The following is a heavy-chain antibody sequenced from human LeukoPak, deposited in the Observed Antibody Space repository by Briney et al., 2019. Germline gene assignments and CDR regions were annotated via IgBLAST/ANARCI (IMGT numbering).Heavy chain of an antibody. CDR3: ARVQPPPTVVTPRYYYYGMDV. CDR1: GFTFSSYS. D-gene: IGHD4-23*01. Sequence: GGCLRLSCAASGFTFSSYSMNWVRQAPEEGLEWVSYISSSSSTIYYADSVKGRFTISRDNAKNSLYLQMNSLRDEDTAVYYCARVQPPPTVVTPRYYYYGMDVWGQGTTVTVSS. J-gene: IGHJ6*02. CDR2: ISSSSSTI. V-gene: IGHV3-48*02.